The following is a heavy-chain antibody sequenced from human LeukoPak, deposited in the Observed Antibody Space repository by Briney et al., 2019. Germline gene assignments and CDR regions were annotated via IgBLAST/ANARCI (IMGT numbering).Heavy chain of an antibody. Sequence: GGSLRLSCAASGFTFSSYSMNWVRQAPGKGLEWVSSISSSSSYIYYADSVKGRFTTSRDNAKNSLYLQMNSLRAEDTAVYYCARDIGAPRGYYDSSDARYYFDYWGQGTLVTVSS. J-gene: IGHJ4*02. CDR2: ISSSSSYI. CDR1: GFTFSSYS. D-gene: IGHD3-22*01. V-gene: IGHV3-21*01. CDR3: ARDIGAPRGYYDSSDARYYFDY.